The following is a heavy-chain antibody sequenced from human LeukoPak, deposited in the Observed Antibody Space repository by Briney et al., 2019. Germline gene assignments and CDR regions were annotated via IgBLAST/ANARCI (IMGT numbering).Heavy chain of an antibody. CDR1: GFTFSRYA. CDR3: AKDSFSSQQLAPGYFDY. D-gene: IGHD6-13*01. J-gene: IGHJ4*02. CDR2: IRGSGGST. V-gene: IGHV3-23*01. Sequence: PGGSLRLSCAASGFTFSRYAMSWVRQAPGKGLEWVSPIRGSGGSTYYADSVKGRFTISRDNSKNTLYLQMNSLRAEDTAVYYCAKDSFSSQQLAPGYFDYWGQGTLVTVSS.